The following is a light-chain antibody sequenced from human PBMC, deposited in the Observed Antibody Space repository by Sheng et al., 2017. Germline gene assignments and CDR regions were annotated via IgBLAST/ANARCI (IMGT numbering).Light chain of an antibody. CDR3: QQSATSPLT. CDR2: DVS. CDR1: QSVSNNC. V-gene: IGKV3-20*01. Sequence: EIVLTQSPGTLSLSPGERATLSCRASQSVSNNCLAWYQHKPGQAPRLLIYDVSSRAAGIPDRFSGTGSGTDFTLTISRLEPEDFAVYFCQQSATSPLTFGGGTKVEIK. J-gene: IGKJ4*01.